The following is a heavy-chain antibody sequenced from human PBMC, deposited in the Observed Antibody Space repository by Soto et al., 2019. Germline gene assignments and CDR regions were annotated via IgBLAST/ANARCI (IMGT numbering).Heavy chain of an antibody. CDR1: GGTFSSYA. Sequence: QVQLVQSGAEVKKPGSSVMVSCKASGGTFSSYAISWVRQAPGQGLEWMGGIIPILGTANYAQKCQGRVTITADESTSTAQMALSSLRSEDTAVYYCARDRRSIVGATYYFPYWGQGTLVPASS. J-gene: IGHJ4*02. CDR3: ARDRRSIVGATYYFPY. D-gene: IGHD1-26*01. CDR2: IIPILGTA. V-gene: IGHV1-69*12.